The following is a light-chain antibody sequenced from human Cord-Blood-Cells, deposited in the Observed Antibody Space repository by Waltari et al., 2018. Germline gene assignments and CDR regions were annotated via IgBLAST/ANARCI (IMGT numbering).Light chain of an antibody. J-gene: IGLJ3*02. CDR3: SSYTSSSTLV. Sequence: QSALTQPASVSGSPGQSITISCTGTSSDVGGYNYVSWYQQHPGNAPKLMIYYVSNRPSGVSNRFSGSKSCNTASLTISGLQAEDEADYYCSSYTSSSTLVFGGGTKLTVL. V-gene: IGLV2-14*03. CDR1: SSDVGGYNY. CDR2: YVS.